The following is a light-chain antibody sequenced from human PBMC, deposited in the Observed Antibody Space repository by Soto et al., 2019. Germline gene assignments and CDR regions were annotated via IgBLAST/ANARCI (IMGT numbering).Light chain of an antibody. CDR1: QTISSW. Sequence: DIPMTQSPSTLSASVGDRVTITCRASQTISSWLAWYQQKPGKAPKLLIYKASTLKSGVPSRFNGSGSGTEFTLTISSLQPDDFATYYCQHYNSYSEAFGQGTKVELK. V-gene: IGKV1-5*03. J-gene: IGKJ1*01. CDR2: KAS. CDR3: QHYNSYSEA.